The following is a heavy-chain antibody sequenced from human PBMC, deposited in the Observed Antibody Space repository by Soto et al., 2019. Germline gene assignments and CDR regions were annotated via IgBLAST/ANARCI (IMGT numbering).Heavy chain of an antibody. CDR2: INPNSGGT. CDR1: GYTFTGYY. CDR3: ARGPYSSSSWVQKYYFDY. D-gene: IGHD6-6*01. Sequence: QVQLVQSGAEVKKPGASVKVSCKASGYTFTGYYMHWVRQAPGQGLEWMGWINPNSGGTNYAQKFQGRVTMTMGTSISTAYMELSRLRSDATAVYYCARGPYSSSSWVQKYYFDYWGQGTLVTVSS. V-gene: IGHV1-2*02. J-gene: IGHJ4*02.